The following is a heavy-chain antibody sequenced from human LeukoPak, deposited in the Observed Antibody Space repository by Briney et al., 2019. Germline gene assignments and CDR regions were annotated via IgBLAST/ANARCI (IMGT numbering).Heavy chain of an antibody. V-gene: IGHV3-21*01. J-gene: IGHJ5*02. CDR1: GFTFSSYS. CDR2: ISSSSSYI. Sequence: GGSLRLSCAASGFTFSSYSMNWVRQAPGKGLEWVSSISSSSSYIYYADSVKGRFTISRDNAKNSLYLQMNSLRAEDTAVYYCARGPPHYYYSSGTNWFDPWGQGTLVTVSS. D-gene: IGHD3-22*01. CDR3: ARGPPHYYYSSGTNWFDP.